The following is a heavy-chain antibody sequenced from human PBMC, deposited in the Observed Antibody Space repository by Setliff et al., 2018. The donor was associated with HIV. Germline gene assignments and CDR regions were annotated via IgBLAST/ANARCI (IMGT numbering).Heavy chain of an antibody. J-gene: IGHJ4*02. CDR1: GPSINIHY. V-gene: IGHV4-59*11. CDR2: IYSTGST. D-gene: IGHD4-17*01. Sequence: SETLSLTCTVSGPSINIHYWSWIRQSPGKGFEWIGYIYSTGSTNYNPSLQSRVTTSMVASRNQFSLKVTSVTAADTAVYYCAKGADFYGDYTFDHWGQGRQVTVSS. CDR3: AKGADFYGDYTFDH.